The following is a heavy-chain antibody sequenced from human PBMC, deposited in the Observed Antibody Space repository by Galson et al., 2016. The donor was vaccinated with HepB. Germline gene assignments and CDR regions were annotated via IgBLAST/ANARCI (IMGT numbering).Heavy chain of an antibody. CDR1: GFTFSTYW. D-gene: IGHD2-2*01. J-gene: IGHJ6*02. CDR2: INSDGSST. V-gene: IGHV3-74*01. CDR3: ARDRLGYCDISSCQLYGLDV. Sequence: SLRLSCAASGFTFSTYWMHWVRQAPGKGLVWVSRINSDGSSTTYADSVKGRFTISRDNAKNTLYLQLNSLRAEDTAVYYCARDRLGYCDISSCQLYGLDVWGQGTTVTVSS.